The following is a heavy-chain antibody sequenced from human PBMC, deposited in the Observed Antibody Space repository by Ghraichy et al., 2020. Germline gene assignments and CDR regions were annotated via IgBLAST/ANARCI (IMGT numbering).Heavy chain of an antibody. CDR1: GFTFGSYT. D-gene: IGHD2-21*01. V-gene: IGHV3-21*01. CDR3: ARRRAGDTGFDY. Sequence: GVLNISCAASGFTFGSYTMNWVRQAPGKGLEWVSSISSTSTYIYYADVVKGRFTISRDNAKNSLYLQMNSLRDEDTAVYYCARRRAGDTGFDYWGQGTLVTVSS. CDR2: ISSTSTYI. J-gene: IGHJ4*02.